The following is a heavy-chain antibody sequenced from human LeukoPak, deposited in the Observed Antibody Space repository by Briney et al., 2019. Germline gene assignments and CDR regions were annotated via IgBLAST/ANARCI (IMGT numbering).Heavy chain of an antibody. D-gene: IGHD3-3*01. CDR2: INPNSGGT. CDR3: ARDPGYDFWSGYYIDYGMDV. J-gene: IGHJ6*02. CDR1: GGTFSSYA. V-gene: IGHV1-2*02. Sequence: ASVKVSCKASGGTFSSYAISWVRQAPGQGLEWMGWINPNSGGTNYAQKFQGRVTMTRDTSISTAYMELSRLRSDDTAVYYCARDPGYDFWSGYYIDYGMDVWGQGTTVTVSS.